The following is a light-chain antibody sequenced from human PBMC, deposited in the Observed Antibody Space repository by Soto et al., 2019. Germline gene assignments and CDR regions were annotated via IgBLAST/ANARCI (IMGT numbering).Light chain of an antibody. Sequence: EVVLTQSPATLSVSPGERATLSCRASQSVSSNLAWYQQKPGQSPRLLIYVASTRATGIPARFIGSGSGTEFTLTISSLQSEDFAVYYCQQYNNWPPITFGGGTKVEIK. J-gene: IGKJ4*01. CDR2: VAS. V-gene: IGKV3-15*01. CDR3: QQYNNWPPIT. CDR1: QSVSSN.